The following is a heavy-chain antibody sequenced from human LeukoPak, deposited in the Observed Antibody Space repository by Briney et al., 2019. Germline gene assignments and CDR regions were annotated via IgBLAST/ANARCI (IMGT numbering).Heavy chain of an antibody. CDR2: INPSDGST. D-gene: IGHD2-21*02. CDR1: GYTFISYY. CDR3: ARGCGTDCPNAEYFHH. J-gene: IGHJ1*01. Sequence: ASVKVSCKASGYTFISYYIHWVRQAPGQGLEWMGIINPSDGSTSYPPKFQGRVTITRDTSTSTVYMELSSLRSEDTAVYYCARGCGTDCPNAEYFHHWGQGTLVIVSS. V-gene: IGHV1-46*01.